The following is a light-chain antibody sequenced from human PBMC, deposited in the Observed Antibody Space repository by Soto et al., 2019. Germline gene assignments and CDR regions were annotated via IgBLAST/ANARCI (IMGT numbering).Light chain of an antibody. CDR1: QSISRW. J-gene: IGKJ2*01. CDR3: QQYNSEPFT. CDR2: DVS. V-gene: IGKV1-5*01. Sequence: DIQMTQSPSTLSASVGDRVTITCRASQSISRWLDWYQQKPGKAPKLLMYDVSSLESGVPSRFSGSGSGTEFTLTISSLQPDDFATFYCQQYNSEPFTFGQGTKLEI.